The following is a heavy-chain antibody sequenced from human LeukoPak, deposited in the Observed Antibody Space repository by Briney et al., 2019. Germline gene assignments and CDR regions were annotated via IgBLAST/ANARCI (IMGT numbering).Heavy chain of an antibody. D-gene: IGHD5-24*01. Sequence: GGSLRLSCAASGFTFSSYWMTWVRQPPGQGLEWVANIKQDESEKYYVDSVKGRFTIPRDNANNSLYLQMNSLRAEDTAVYYCARDVSDQLITGERWLQFSGHAFDIWGQGTMVTVSS. CDR2: IKQDESEK. CDR3: ARDVSDQLITGERWLQFSGHAFDI. V-gene: IGHV3-7*01. J-gene: IGHJ3*02. CDR1: GFTFSSYW.